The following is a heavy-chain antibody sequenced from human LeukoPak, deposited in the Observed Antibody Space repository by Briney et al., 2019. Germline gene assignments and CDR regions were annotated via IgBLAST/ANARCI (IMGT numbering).Heavy chain of an antibody. D-gene: IGHD3-22*01. CDR1: GVPISTCY. J-gene: IGHJ4*01. CDR2: VYYNGDI. Sequence: PSETLSLTCGVSGVPISTCYWSWLRQSPGKGLEWIAYVYYNGDIMYNPSLKSRVTISLDTSKNQVSLSVTSVTAADTAVYFCATTWYYDSRGYLFEDWGHGTLVTVSS. CDR3: ATTWYYDSRGYLFED. V-gene: IGHV4-59*01.